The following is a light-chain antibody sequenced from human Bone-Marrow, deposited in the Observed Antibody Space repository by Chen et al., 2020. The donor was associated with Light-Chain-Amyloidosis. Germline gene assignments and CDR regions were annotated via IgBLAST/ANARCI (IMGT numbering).Light chain of an antibody. J-gene: IGLJ2*01. V-gene: IGLV3-25*03. Sequence: ELTQPPSVSVPPGRTAIITCSADSLAMHFAYWFQQKPGQAPVMVIYKDTERPPAPPARFSGSRAATTATLISSGVQAEDEADYYCQSTDITGSDVLFGGGTTLTVL. CDR2: KDT. CDR3: QSTDITGSDVL. CDR1: SLAMHF.